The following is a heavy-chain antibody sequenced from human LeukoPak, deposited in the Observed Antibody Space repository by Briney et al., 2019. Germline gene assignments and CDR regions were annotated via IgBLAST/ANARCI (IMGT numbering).Heavy chain of an antibody. D-gene: IGHD3-10*01. CDR2: MSYDGSNK. CDR3: GRDTPHPYGSGSYYNVKPDPEY. V-gene: IGHV3-30*03. Sequence: GGSLRLSCAASGFTFSSYGMHWVRQAPGKGLEWVAVMSYDGSNKYYADSVKGRFTISRDNSKNTLYLQMNSLRSEDTAMYYCGRDTPHPYGSGSYYNVKPDPEYWGQGTLVTVSS. J-gene: IGHJ4*02. CDR1: GFTFSSYG.